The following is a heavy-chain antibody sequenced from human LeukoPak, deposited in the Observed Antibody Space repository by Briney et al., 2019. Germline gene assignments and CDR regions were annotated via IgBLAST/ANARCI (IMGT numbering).Heavy chain of an antibody. V-gene: IGHV1-2*02. Sequence: ASVKVSCKASGYTFTGYYMHWVRQAPGQGLEWMGWINPNSGGTNYAQKFQGRVTMTRDTSISTAYMELSRLRSDDTAVYYCARELEDYYYYYMDVWGKGTTVTVSS. D-gene: IGHD3-3*02. J-gene: IGHJ6*03. CDR2: INPNSGGT. CDR3: ARELEDYYYYYMDV. CDR1: GYTFTGYY.